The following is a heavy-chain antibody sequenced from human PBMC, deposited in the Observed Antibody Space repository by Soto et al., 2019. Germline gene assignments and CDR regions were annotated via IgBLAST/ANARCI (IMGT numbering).Heavy chain of an antibody. D-gene: IGHD2-2*01. CDR2: IYYSGST. V-gene: IGHV4-59*01. CDR3: ARCIVVVPATNWFDP. J-gene: IGHJ5*02. CDR1: GGSISSYY. Sequence: AETLSLTCTVSGGSISSYYWSWIRQPPGKGLEWIGYIYYSGSTNYNPSLKSRVTISVDTSKNQFSLKLSSVTAADTAVYYCARCIVVVPATNWFDPWGQGTLVTVS.